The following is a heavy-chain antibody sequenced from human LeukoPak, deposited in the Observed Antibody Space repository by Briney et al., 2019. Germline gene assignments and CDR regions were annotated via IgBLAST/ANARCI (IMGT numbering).Heavy chain of an antibody. V-gene: IGHV4-39*01. CDR2: IYYSGST. J-gene: IGHJ5*02. CDR1: GGSISSSSYY. Sequence: TSETLSLTCTVSGGSISSSSYYWGWIRQPPGKGLEWIGSIYYSGSTYYNPSLKSRVTISVDTSKSQFSLKLSSVTAADTAVYYCATRIANWFDPWGQGTLVTVSS. D-gene: IGHD6-13*01. CDR3: ATRIANWFDP.